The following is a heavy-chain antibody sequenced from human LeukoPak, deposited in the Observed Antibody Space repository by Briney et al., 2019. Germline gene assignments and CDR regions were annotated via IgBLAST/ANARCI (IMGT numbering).Heavy chain of an antibody. V-gene: IGHV1-69*05. CDR1: GGTFSSYA. Sequence: PVKVSCKASGGTFSSYAISWVRQAPGQGLEWMGGIIPIFGTANYAQKFQGRVTITTDESTSTAYMELSSLRSEDTAVYYCASYDHGDFDYWGQGTLVTVSS. D-gene: IGHD3-3*01. CDR3: ASYDHGDFDY. J-gene: IGHJ4*02. CDR2: IIPIFGTA.